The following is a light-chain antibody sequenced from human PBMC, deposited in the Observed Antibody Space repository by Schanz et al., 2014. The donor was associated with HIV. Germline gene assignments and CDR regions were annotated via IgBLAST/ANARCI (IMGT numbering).Light chain of an antibody. CDR1: SSDIGPYNC. Sequence: QSALTQPASVSGSPGQSISISCTGTSSDIGPYNCVSWYQQRPGKAPKLVISGVDYRPSGVSSRFSGSKSGSAASLTISGLQAEDEADYYCSSYRCRFTLIFGGGTKLTV. CDR2: GVD. CDR3: SSYRCRFTLI. J-gene: IGLJ2*01. V-gene: IGLV2-14*03.